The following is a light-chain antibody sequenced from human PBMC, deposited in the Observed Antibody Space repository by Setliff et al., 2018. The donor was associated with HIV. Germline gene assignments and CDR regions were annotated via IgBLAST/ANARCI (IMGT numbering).Light chain of an antibody. J-gene: IGLJ1*01. V-gene: IGLV2-14*01. CDR3: SSYTSTTPLYV. Sequence: LTQPASVSGSPGQSITISCTGTSSDVGAYNYVSWYQQHPGKAPKLMIYDVSKRPSGVSNRFSGSKSGNTASLTISGLQAEDEADYYCSSYTSTTPLYVFGTGTKVTVL. CDR1: SSDVGAYNY. CDR2: DVS.